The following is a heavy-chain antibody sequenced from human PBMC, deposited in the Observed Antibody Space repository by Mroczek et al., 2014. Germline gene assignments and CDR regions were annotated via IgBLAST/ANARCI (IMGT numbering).Heavy chain of an antibody. CDR2: IWYDGSNK. V-gene: IGHV3-33*01. J-gene: IGHJ3*02. D-gene: IGHD3-10*01. Sequence: QVQLVESGGGVVQPGRSLRLSCAASGFTFSSYGMHWVRQAPGKGLEWVAVIWYDGSNKYYADSVKGRFTISRDNSKNTLYLQMNSLRAEDTAVYYCARDRIAYYGSGLDAFDIWGQGTMVTVSS. CDR1: GFTFSSYG. CDR3: ARDRIAYYGSGLDAFDI.